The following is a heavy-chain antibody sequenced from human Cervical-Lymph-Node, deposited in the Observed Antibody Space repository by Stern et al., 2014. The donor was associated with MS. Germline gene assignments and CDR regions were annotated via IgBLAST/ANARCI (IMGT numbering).Heavy chain of an antibody. CDR1: GFTFSRYG. Sequence: QVQLVGSGGAVVQPGRSLRISCAASGFTFSRYGMHWVRKALGKGLEWVTVISYDGNHKYYAASVKGRFTISRDNSKNTLHLQMNSVTPDDTAIYYCARDYEDTSMLFDHWGQGTLVTVSS. CDR2: ISYDGNHK. D-gene: IGHD2-8*01. J-gene: IGHJ4*02. V-gene: IGHV3-30*03. CDR3: ARDYEDTSMLFDH.